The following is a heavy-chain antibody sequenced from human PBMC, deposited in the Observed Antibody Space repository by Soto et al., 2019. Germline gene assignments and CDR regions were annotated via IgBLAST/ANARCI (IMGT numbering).Heavy chain of an antibody. J-gene: IGHJ4*02. V-gene: IGHV4-59*01. CDR1: GGSISSYY. D-gene: IGHD2-8*01. CDR2: IYYSGST. Sequence: QVQLQESGPGLVKPSETLSLTCTVSGGSISSYYWSWIRQPPGKGLEWIGYIYYSGSTNYNPSLKSRVTISVDTSKNQFSLKLSSVTAADTAVYYCVSLVSDYFDYWGQGTLVTVSS. CDR3: VSLVSDYFDY.